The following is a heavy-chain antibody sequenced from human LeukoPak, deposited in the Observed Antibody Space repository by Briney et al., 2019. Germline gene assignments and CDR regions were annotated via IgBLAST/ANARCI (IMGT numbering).Heavy chain of an antibody. CDR2: IDPSDSYT. CDR3: ARDYGAYSWFDP. Sequence: GESLKISCKGSGYSFTSYWISWVRQMPGKGLEWMGRIDPSDSYTNYSPSFQGHVTISADKSISTAYLQWSSLKASDTAMYYCARDYGAYSWFDPWGQGTLVTVSS. CDR1: GYSFTSYW. D-gene: IGHD4-17*01. J-gene: IGHJ5*02. V-gene: IGHV5-10-1*01.